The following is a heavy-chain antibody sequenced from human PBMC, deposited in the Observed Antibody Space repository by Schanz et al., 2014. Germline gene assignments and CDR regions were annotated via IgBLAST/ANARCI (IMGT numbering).Heavy chain of an antibody. CDR2: ISYSGST. Sequence: QVQLQQWGAGLLKPSEPLSLTCAVSGGSVSSGGDYWSWIRQHPGKGLEWIGFISYSGSTYYNPSLKSRVTISVDTSKNQFTLNLSSATAADTAVYYCARDRGHGDLPGDIWGQGTMVTVSS. J-gene: IGHJ3*02. V-gene: IGHV4-31*11. CDR1: GGSVSSGGDY. CDR3: ARDRGHGDLPGDI. D-gene: IGHD4-17*01.